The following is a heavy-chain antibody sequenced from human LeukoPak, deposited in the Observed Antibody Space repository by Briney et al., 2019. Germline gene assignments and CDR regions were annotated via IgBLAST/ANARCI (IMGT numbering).Heavy chain of an antibody. Sequence: PSETLSLTCTVSGGSISSSSYYWGWIRQPPGKGLEWIGSIYYSGSTYYNPSLKSRVTISVDTSKNQFSLKLSSVTAADTAVYYRARVLVSSGSYYPPVYYFDYWGQGTLVTVSS. V-gene: IGHV4-39*07. CDR3: ARVLVSSGSYYPPVYYFDY. CDR1: GGSISSSSYY. D-gene: IGHD3-10*01. CDR2: IYYSGST. J-gene: IGHJ4*02.